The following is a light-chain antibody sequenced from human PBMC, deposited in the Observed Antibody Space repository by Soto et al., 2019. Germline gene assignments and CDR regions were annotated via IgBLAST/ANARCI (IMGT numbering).Light chain of an antibody. Sequence: DVQMTQSPSSLSASVGDRLTLTCRASQTVTSYLDWYQQKPGKAPTLLIYAASTLQSGVPSRFSGSGSGTEFTRTIIRLQPEDFATYYCQQSYRIPKTFGRGTKVEVK. CDR1: QTVTSY. J-gene: IGKJ1*01. V-gene: IGKV1-39*01. CDR3: QQSYRIPKT. CDR2: AAS.